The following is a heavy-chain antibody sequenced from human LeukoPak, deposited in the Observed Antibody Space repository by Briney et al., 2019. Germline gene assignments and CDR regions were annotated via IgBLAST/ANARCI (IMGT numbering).Heavy chain of an antibody. J-gene: IGHJ3*02. D-gene: IGHD6-19*01. CDR3: TRGFIGSVWYGDAFDI. V-gene: IGHV3-49*04. Sequence: GGSLRLSCTASGFTVGDYAMSWVRQAPGKGLEWVGFIRSKAYGGTTEYAASVKGRFTISRDASKSIAYLQMNSLKTEDTAVYYCTRGFIGSVWYGDAFDIWGQGTMVTVSS. CDR2: IRSKAYGGTT. CDR1: GFTVGDYA.